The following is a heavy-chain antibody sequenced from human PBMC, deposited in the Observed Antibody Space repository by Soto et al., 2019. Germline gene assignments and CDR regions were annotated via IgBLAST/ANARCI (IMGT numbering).Heavy chain of an antibody. D-gene: IGHD3-3*01. V-gene: IGHV5-51*01. CDR1: GYIIKNYW. CDR2: IFPDDSDT. CDR3: SRGGVTSRTFDY. Sequence: GEPLKISCKASGYIIKNYWIGWVRQMPGQGLEWMGIIFPDDSDTRYSPSFQGHVTISVDKSISTAYVQWSSLKASDSAIYYCSRGGVTSRTFDYWGQGTLVTVSS. J-gene: IGHJ4*02.